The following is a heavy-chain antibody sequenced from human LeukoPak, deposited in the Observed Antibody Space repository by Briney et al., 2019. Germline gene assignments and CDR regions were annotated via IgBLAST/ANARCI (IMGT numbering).Heavy chain of an antibody. Sequence: SETLSLTCAVYGGSFSGYYWSWIRQPPGKGLEWIGEINHSGSTNYNPSLKSRVTISVDTSKNQFSLKLSSGTAADTAVYYCARGDKLRFLEWLPPEAFDIWGQGTMVTVSS. CDR1: GGSFSGYY. V-gene: IGHV4-34*01. J-gene: IGHJ3*02. CDR2: INHSGST. CDR3: ARGDKLRFLEWLPPEAFDI. D-gene: IGHD3-3*01.